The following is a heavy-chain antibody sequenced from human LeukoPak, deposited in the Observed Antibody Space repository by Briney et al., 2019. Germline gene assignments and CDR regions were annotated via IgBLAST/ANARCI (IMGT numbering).Heavy chain of an antibody. V-gene: IGHV3-53*01. CDR2: IYSGGST. D-gene: IGHD1-26*01. CDR3: AKLNGGLLHY. J-gene: IGHJ4*02. CDR1: GFTVSSNY. Sequence: TGGSLRLSCAASGFTVSSNYMSWVRQAPGKGLEWVSVIYSGGSTYYADSVKGRFTISRGNSKNTLYLQMNSLRAEDTAVYYCAKLNGGLLHYWGQGTLVTVSS.